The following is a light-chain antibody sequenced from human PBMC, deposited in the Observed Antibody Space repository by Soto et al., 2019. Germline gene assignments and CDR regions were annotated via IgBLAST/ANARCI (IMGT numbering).Light chain of an antibody. CDR2: GAS. CDR1: HSVSSSY. Sequence: EIVLTQSPGTLSLSPGERATLSCRASHSVSSSYLAWSQQKPGQAPSLLIYGASSRTTGIPARFSGSGSGTAFTLPISRLEPEDFAVYYCQQYGSSPPYTFGQGTKLEIK. CDR3: QQYGSSPPYT. J-gene: IGKJ2*01. V-gene: IGKV3-20*01.